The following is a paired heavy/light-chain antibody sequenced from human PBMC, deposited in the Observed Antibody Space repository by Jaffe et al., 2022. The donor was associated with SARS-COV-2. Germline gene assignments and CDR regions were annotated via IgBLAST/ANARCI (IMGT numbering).Light chain of an antibody. CDR1: QSVSSNY. J-gene: IGKJ5*01. Sequence: EVVLTQSPDTLSLSPGERATLSCRASQSVSSNYLAWYQQKLGQAPRLLIYGASSRATGIPDRFSGSGSGTDFTLTISRLEPEDFAIYCCQQYGLFPITFGQGTRLEIK. CDR3: QQYGLFPIT. CDR2: GAS. V-gene: IGKV3-20*01.
Heavy chain of an antibody. CDR3: ARGLSSGFTYHFDY. J-gene: IGHJ4*02. CDR2: IYQSGST. V-gene: IGHV4-38-2*02. D-gene: IGHD6-19*01. Sequence: QVQLHESGPRLVKPSETLSLTCLVSGYSIRSYYYWGWIRHPPGKGLEWMGSIYQSGSTYYTPSLRSRVTMSVDKSNNQFSLKLNSVTAADTAIYYCARGLSSGFTYHFDYWGQGILVTVSS. CDR1: GYSIRSYYY.